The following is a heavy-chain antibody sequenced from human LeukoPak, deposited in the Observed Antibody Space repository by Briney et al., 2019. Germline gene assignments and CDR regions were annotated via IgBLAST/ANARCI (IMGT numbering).Heavy chain of an antibody. CDR1: GYIFLNYW. V-gene: IGHV5-51*01. CDR2: IYPGDSDT. D-gene: IGHD3-22*01. J-gene: IGHJ4*02. CDR3: GRLWGPDDRIDD. Sequence: GESLKISCKGSGYIFLNYWIGWVRQVPGKGLEWMGIIYPGDSDTRYSPSFEGQVTISADKSISTAYLQWSSLKASDTAMYYCGRLWGPDDRIDDWGQGTLVTVSS.